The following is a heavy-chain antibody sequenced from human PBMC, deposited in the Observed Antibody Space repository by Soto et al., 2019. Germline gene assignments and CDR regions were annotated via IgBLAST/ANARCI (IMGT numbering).Heavy chain of an antibody. Sequence: PGGALRLSCTASGFTFGDYAVSWVRQAPGKGLEWIGFIRSYANGGTTEYAASVRNRFTISRGDSKGVAYLQMNSLKAEDTAVFYCSIAYCSTTSCHYYYGMDVWGPGTAVTVSS. CDR2: IRSYANGGTT. CDR1: GFTFGDYA. V-gene: IGHV3-49*04. J-gene: IGHJ6*02. CDR3: SIAYCSTTSCHYYYGMDV. D-gene: IGHD2-2*01.